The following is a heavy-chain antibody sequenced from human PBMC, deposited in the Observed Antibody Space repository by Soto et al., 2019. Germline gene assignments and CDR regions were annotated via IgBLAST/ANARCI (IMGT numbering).Heavy chain of an antibody. CDR2: LGVRST. CDR1: GFTFSNYA. V-gene: IGHV3-23*01. J-gene: IGHJ3*01. D-gene: IGHD6-13*01. Sequence: EVQLLESGGGLVQPGRSLRLSCAASGFTFSNYAMSWVRQAPGMGLEWVSTLGVRSTYYADSVKGRFTISRDNSNNALYMQMNSLRVGDTAVYYCAKGTLVKPPGTRAFDVWGQGTMVIVSS. CDR3: AKGTLVKPPGTRAFDV.